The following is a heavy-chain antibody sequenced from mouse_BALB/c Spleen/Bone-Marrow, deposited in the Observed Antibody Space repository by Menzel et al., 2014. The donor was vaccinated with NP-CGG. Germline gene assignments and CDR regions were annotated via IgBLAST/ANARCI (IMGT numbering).Heavy chain of an antibody. V-gene: IGHV7-3*02. CDR1: GFTFTDYY. CDR2: IRNKANGYTT. Sequence: EVHLVESGGGLEQPGGSLRLSCATSGFTFTDYYMNWVRQPPGKALEWLGFIRNKANGYTTEYSASVKGRFTISRDNSQNILYLQMNTLRAEDSATYYCARDKGRVFFDYWGQGTTLTVSS. CDR3: ARDKGRVFFDY. J-gene: IGHJ2*01.